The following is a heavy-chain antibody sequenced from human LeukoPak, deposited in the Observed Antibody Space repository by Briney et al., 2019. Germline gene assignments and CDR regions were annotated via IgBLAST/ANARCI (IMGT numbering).Heavy chain of an antibody. D-gene: IGHD3-22*01. CDR2: IIPIFGTA. Sequence: SVKVSCKASGGTFSSYAISWVRQAPGQGLEWMGGIIPIFGTANYAQKFQGRVTITADESTSTAYMELSSLRSEDTAVYYCAAYYYDSSGHDYWGQGALVTVSS. V-gene: IGHV1-69*13. CDR1: GGTFSSYA. J-gene: IGHJ4*02. CDR3: AAYYYDSSGHDY.